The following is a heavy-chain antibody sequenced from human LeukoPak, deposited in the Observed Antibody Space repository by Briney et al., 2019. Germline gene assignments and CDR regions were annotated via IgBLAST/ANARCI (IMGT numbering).Heavy chain of an antibody. J-gene: IGHJ4*02. V-gene: IGHV3-23*01. CDR3: TRSAGFYYFDY. CDR2: ISGSGGST. D-gene: IGHD6-13*01. CDR1: GFTFSSYA. Sequence: GGSLRLSCAASGFTFSSYAMSWVRQAPGKGVEWVSAISGSGGSTYYADSVKGRFTISRDNAKNSLYLQMNSLRAEDTAVYYCTRSAGFYYFDYWAQGTLVTVSS.